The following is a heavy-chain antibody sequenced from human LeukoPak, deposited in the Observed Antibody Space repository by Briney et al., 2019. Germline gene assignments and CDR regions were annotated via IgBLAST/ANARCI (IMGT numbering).Heavy chain of an antibody. Sequence: GGSLRLSCAASGFTFSSYAMSWVRQAPGKGLEWVSAISGSGGSTYYADSVKGRFTISRDNSKNTLYLQMNSLRAEDTAVYYCAKTPITMVRGVIIPSDYWGQGTLVTVSS. CDR3: AKTPITMVRGVIIPSDY. V-gene: IGHV3-23*01. J-gene: IGHJ4*02. D-gene: IGHD3-10*01. CDR2: ISGSGGST. CDR1: GFTFSSYA.